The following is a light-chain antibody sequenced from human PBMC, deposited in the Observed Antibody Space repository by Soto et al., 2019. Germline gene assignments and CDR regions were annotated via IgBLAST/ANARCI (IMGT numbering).Light chain of an antibody. CDR1: SNDVGGYNY. CDR2: DVS. CDR3: SSYTTSNTRQIV. V-gene: IGLV2-14*03. J-gene: IGLJ1*01. Sequence: QSVLTQPASVSGSPGQSITISCTGNSNDVGGYNYVSWYQHHPGKAPKLLIYDVSNRPSGISNRFSGSKSDNTASLTISGLQPEDEADYYCSSYTTSNTRQIVFGTGTKVTVL.